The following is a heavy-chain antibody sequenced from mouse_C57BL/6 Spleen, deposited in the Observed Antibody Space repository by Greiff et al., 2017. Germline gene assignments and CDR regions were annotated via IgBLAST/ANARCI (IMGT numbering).Heavy chain of an antibody. CDR2: IYPGDGDT. D-gene: IGHD2-3*01. V-gene: IGHV1-80*01. J-gene: IGHJ4*01. Sequence: VQLQESGAELVKPGASVKISCKASGYAFSSYWMNWVKQRPGKGLEWIGQIYPGDGDTNYNGKFKGKATLTADKATSTAYMQLSSLTSEDSAVYFCARWVYEGDYDMDYWGQGTSVTVSS. CDR3: ARWVYEGDYDMDY. CDR1: GYAFSSYW.